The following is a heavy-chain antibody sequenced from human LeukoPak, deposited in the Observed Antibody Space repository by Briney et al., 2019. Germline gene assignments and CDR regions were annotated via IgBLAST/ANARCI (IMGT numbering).Heavy chain of an antibody. CDR2: IRGSGGDT. Sequence: GGSLRLSCAASGFTFSIYAMSWVRQAPGRGLEWVSSIRGSGGDTYYADSVKGRFSISRDNSKNTLYLQMNSLRAEDTAVYYCAKDLRPNTEGYFDYWGQGTLVTVSS. CDR3: AKDLRPNTEGYFDY. CDR1: GFTFSIYA. J-gene: IGHJ4*02. V-gene: IGHV3-23*01. D-gene: IGHD2-8*01.